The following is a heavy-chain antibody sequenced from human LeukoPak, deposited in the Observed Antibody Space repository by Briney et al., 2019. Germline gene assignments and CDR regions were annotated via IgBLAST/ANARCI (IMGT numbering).Heavy chain of an antibody. J-gene: IGHJ4*02. CDR3: ARDLTQAAGTSPVGY. Sequence: ASVKVSCKASGYTFTSYYMHWVRQAPGQGLEWMGIINPSGGSTSYAQKFQGRVTMTRDMSTSTVYMELSSLRSEDTAVYYCARDLTQAAGTSPVGYWGQGTLVTVSS. CDR1: GYTFTSYY. V-gene: IGHV1-46*01. CDR2: INPSGGST. D-gene: IGHD6-13*01.